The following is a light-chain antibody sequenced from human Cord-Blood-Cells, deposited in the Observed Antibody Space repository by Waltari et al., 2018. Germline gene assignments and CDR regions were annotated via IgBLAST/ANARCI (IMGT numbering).Light chain of an antibody. CDR1: SSDVGGCNC. J-gene: IGLJ3*02. CDR2: EVR. Sequence: QPALTQPASVSGSPGESNTIPWTGTSSDVGGCNCVSWYQKHPGKAPTRMIYEVRKRPSVVSKRSSGAKSGNTASLTISGPQAEDEADYCGSSYTSSSTWVCGGGTKLTVL. V-gene: IGLV2-14*01. CDR3: SSYTSSSTWV.